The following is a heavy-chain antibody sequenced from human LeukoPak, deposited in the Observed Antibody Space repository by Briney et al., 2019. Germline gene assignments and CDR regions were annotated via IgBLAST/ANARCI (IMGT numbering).Heavy chain of an antibody. V-gene: IGHV3-30*04. CDR1: GFTFSSYA. Sequence: GGSLRLSCAVSGFTFSSYAMHWVRQAPGKGLEWVAVISYDGSNKYYADSVKGRFTISRDNSKNTLYLQMNSLRAEDTAVYYCARDPDTALDYWGQGTLVTVSS. J-gene: IGHJ4*02. D-gene: IGHD5-18*01. CDR2: ISYDGSNK. CDR3: ARDPDTALDY.